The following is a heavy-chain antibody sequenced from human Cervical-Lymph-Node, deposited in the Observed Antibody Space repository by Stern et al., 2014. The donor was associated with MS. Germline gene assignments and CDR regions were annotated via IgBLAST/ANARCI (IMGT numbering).Heavy chain of an antibody. V-gene: IGHV1-18*01. D-gene: IGHD1-26*01. CDR3: ARDRWDRVFDY. CDR1: DYTFTSYG. CDR2: ISGYNGKI. J-gene: IGHJ4*02. Sequence: VQLVQSGAEVKKPGASVKVSCKASDYTFTSYGISWVRQAPGQGLEWMGWISGYNGKIDYAQKFQGRVTMTIDISTTTAYMELRSLKSDDTAVYYCARDRWDRVFDYWGQGTLVTVPS.